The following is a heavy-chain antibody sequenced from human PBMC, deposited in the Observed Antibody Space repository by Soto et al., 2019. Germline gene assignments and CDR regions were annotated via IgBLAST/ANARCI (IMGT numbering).Heavy chain of an antibody. J-gene: IGHJ4*02. Sequence: GGSLRLSCAACGFTVSSNYMSWVRQAPGKGLEWVSVIYSGGSTYYADSVKGRFTISRDNSKNTLYLQMNSLRAEDTAVYYCARNMVRITIFGVATDYWGQGTLVTVSS. D-gene: IGHD3-3*01. CDR3: ARNMVRITIFGVATDY. CDR2: IYSGGST. CDR1: GFTVSSNY. V-gene: IGHV3-66*01.